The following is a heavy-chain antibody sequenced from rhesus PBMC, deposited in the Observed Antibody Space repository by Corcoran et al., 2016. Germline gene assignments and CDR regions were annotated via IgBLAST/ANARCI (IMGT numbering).Heavy chain of an antibody. J-gene: IGHJ4*01. Sequence: QVQLQESGPGVVKPSETLSLTCAVSGGSISSGYDWSWIRQRTGTGLEWIGYIFGIMGKTTYHTIRKSLCAISKVESKIQFSLKLSAVTAADTAVYYCARDVGGVVSATFFKSFDFWGQGVLVTVSS. CDR2: IFGIMGKT. CDR1: GGSISSGYD. D-gene: IGHD2-39*02. CDR3: ARDVGGVVSATFFKSFDF. V-gene: IGHV4-76*01.